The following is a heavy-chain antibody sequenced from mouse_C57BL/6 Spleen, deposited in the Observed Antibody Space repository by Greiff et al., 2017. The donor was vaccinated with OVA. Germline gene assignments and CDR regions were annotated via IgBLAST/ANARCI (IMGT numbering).Heavy chain of an antibody. CDR2: INPNNGGT. CDR1: GYTFTDYY. V-gene: IGHV1-26*01. J-gene: IGHJ2*01. D-gene: IGHD3-1*01. Sequence: VQLQQSGPELVKPGASVKISCKASGYTFTDYYMNWVKQSHGKSLEWIGDINPNNGGTSYNQKFKGKATLTVDKSSSTAYMELRSLTSEDSAVYYCARGYDCFDYWGQGTTLTVSS. CDR3: ARGYDCFDY.